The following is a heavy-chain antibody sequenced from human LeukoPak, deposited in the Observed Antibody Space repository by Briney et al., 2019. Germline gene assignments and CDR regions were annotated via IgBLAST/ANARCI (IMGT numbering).Heavy chain of an antibody. CDR2: ISSSSSYI. CDR1: GFTFSSYS. V-gene: IGHV3-21*01. D-gene: IGHD6-19*01. J-gene: IGHJ5*02. Sequence: PGGSLRLSCAASGFTFSSYSMNWVRQAPGKGLEWVSSISSSSSYIYYADSVKGRFTISRDNAKNSLYLQMNSLRPEDTAIYYCAREGGSGWYSGWFDPWGQGTLVTVSS. CDR3: AREGGSGWYSGWFDP.